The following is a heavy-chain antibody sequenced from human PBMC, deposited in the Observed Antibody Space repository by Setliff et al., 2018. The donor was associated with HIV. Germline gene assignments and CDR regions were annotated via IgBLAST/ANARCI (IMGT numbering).Heavy chain of an antibody. V-gene: IGHV1-2*06. J-gene: IGHJ3*02. CDR1: GYTFTGYY. CDR3: ATKVYRTNGVCLDAFDI. CDR2: IIPNSGGT. D-gene: IGHD2-8*01. Sequence: ASVKVSCKASGYTFTGYYIHWVRQAPGQGLEWMGRIIPNSGGTNYPQKFQGRVTMTRDTSVSTAYMQLSRLRPDDTAIYYCATKVYRTNGVCLDAFDIWGQGTMVT.